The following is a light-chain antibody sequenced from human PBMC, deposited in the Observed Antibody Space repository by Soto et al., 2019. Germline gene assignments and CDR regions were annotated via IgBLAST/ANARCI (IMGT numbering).Light chain of an antibody. V-gene: IGLV2-11*01. J-gene: IGLJ2*01. Sequence: QSALTQPRSVSGSPGQSVTISCTGSSSDVGAYNHVSWYQQHPGKAPKLMVYEVTKRPSGVPDRFSGSKSDNTASLTISGLQGDDEDDYDCCSSAGRSIYLLFGGGTQLTVL. CDR2: EVT. CDR1: SSDVGAYNH. CDR3: CSSAGRSIYLL.